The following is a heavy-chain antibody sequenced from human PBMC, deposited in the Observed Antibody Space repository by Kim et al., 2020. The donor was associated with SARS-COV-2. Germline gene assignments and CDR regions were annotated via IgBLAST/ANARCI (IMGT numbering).Heavy chain of an antibody. CDR3: ARGYVDMGTNVYYFDY. D-gene: IGHD5-12*01. J-gene: IGHJ4*02. CDR2: IYYSGST. CDR1: GGSISSSSYY. V-gene: IGHV4-39*07. Sequence: SETLSLTCTVSGGSISSSSYYWGWIRQPPGKGLEWIGSIYYSGSTYYNPSLKSRVTISVDTSKNQFSLKLSSVTAADTAVYYCARGYVDMGTNVYYFDYWGQGTLVTVSS.